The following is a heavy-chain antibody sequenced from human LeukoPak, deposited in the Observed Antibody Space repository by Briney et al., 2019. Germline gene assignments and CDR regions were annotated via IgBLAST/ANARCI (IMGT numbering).Heavy chain of an antibody. J-gene: IGHJ4*02. CDR2: IYTSGST. D-gene: IGHD3-3*01. V-gene: IGHV4-61*02. CDR3: ARHVLRFLEEGFDY. CDR1: GGSISSGSYY. Sequence: PSETLSLTCTVSGGSISSGSYYWSWIRQPAGKGLEWIGRIYTSGSTNYNPSLKSRVTISVDTSKNQFSLKLSSVTAADTAVYYCARHVLRFLEEGFDYWGQGTLVTVSS.